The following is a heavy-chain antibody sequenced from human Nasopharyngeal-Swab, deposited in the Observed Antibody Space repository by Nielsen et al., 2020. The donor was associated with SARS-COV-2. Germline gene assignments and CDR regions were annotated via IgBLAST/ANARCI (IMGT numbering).Heavy chain of an antibody. V-gene: IGHV3-30-3*01. CDR1: GFTFSSYA. J-gene: IGHJ4*02. CDR2: ISYDGSNK. Sequence: GGSLRLSCAASGFTFSSYAMHWVRQAPGKGLEWVAVISYDGSNKYYADSVKGRFTISRDNSKNTLYLQMNSLRAEDTAVYYCAKGNSGSYSYFDYWGQGTLVTVSS. D-gene: IGHD1-26*01. CDR3: AKGNSGSYSYFDY.